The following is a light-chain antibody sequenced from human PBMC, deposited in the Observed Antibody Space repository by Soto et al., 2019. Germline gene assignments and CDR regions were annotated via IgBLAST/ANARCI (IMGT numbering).Light chain of an antibody. J-gene: IGKJ1*01. CDR3: QQYNDWPRT. Sequence: EIVMTQSPATVSVSPGERGTLSCRASQSVSSNLAWYQQKPGQAPRLLIYGASTRATDIPVRFSGSGSGTEFTLTISSLQSEDFAVYYCQQYNDWPRTFGQGTKVDIK. CDR1: QSVSSN. V-gene: IGKV3-15*01. CDR2: GAS.